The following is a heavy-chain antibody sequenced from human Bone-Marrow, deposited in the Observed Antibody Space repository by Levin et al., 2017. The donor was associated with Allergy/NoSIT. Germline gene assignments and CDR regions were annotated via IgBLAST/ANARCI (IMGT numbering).Heavy chain of an antibody. V-gene: IGHV3-11*05. J-gene: IGHJ4*02. CDR1: GFDLSDYY. CDR3: ARDGDCASGSCYGY. Sequence: PGESLKISCAASGFDLSDYYMSWIRQTPGKGLEWIAYISTRSSYTNYADSVKGRFTISRDNDRNLLFLQMNSLRAEDTAVYYCARDGDCASGSCYGYWGQGTLVNVSS. CDR2: ISTRSSYT. D-gene: IGHD2-15*01.